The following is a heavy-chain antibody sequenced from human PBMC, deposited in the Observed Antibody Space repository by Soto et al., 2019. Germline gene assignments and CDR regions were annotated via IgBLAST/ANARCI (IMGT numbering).Heavy chain of an antibody. CDR2: ISWNSGTI. CDR3: AKSTGGTANGMGV. Sequence: EVQVVESGGGLVQPGRSLRLSCAASGFSFDDYAMHWVRQAPGKGREWVSGISWNSGTIGYADSVKGRFTISRDNAKHALYLQMNSLRAEDTALYYCAKSTGGTANGMGVWGQGTTVTVSS. D-gene: IGHD2-8*02. V-gene: IGHV3-9*01. J-gene: IGHJ6*02. CDR1: GFSFDDYA.